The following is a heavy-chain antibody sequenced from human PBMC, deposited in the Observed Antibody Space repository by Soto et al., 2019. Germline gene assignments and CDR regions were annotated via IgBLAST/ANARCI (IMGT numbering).Heavy chain of an antibody. J-gene: IGHJ4*02. V-gene: IGHV3-23*01. D-gene: IGHD3-9*01. CDR3: VTINRLRYFEWSLGAFDY. Sequence: EVQLLESGGGLVQPGGSLRLSCTASGFTFSSFGMTWVRQAPGKGLEWVSVISDSGDYTYYADSVRGRFSISRDNSKNTVYLQMNSLRAEDTAVFYCVTINRLRYFEWSLGAFDYWGQGTLVTVSS. CDR2: ISDSGDYT. CDR1: GFTFSSFG.